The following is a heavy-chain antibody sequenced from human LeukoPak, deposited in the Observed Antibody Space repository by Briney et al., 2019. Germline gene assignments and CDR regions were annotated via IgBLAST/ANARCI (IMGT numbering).Heavy chain of an antibody. D-gene: IGHD3-10*01. V-gene: IGHV4-39*07. CDR3: ARVGAYYGSGSYYNRYNWFDP. Sequence: SETLSLTCTVSGGSISSSRYYWGWIRQPPGKGLEWIGSIHYSGSTYYNPSLKSRVTVSVDTSENQFSLKLSSVTAADTAVYYCARVGAYYGSGSYYNRYNWFDPWGQGTLVTVSS. J-gene: IGHJ5*02. CDR1: GGSISSSRYY. CDR2: IHYSGST.